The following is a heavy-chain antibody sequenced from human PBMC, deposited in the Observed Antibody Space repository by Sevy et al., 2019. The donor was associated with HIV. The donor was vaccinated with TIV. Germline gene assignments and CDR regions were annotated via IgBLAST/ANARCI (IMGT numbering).Heavy chain of an antibody. V-gene: IGHV3-30*09. CDR1: GFTFSGYA. J-gene: IGHJ4*02. CDR2: ISYDGSKK. D-gene: IGHD2-21*02. Sequence: GGSLRLSCAASGFTFSGYALLWVRQAPGKGLEWVSLISYDGSKKYYSDSVKGRFAISRDESKTTLFLQMNSLRSEDTAIYYCARVGVSYCTDDCYHRFDYWGRGTLVTVSS. CDR3: ARVGVSYCTDDCYHRFDY.